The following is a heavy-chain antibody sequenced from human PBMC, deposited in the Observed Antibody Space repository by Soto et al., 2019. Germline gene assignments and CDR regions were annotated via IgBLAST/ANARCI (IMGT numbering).Heavy chain of an antibody. Sequence: QVQLVESGGGMVQPGRSLRLSCAASGFTFSSYGMHWVRQAPGKGLEWVAVIWYDGSNKYYADSVKGRFTISRDNSKNTLYLQMNSLRAEDTAVYYCARDRDSGYFDTQGFDYWGQGTLVTVSS. J-gene: IGHJ4*02. V-gene: IGHV3-33*01. D-gene: IGHD5-12*01. CDR2: IWYDGSNK. CDR3: ARDRDSGYFDTQGFDY. CDR1: GFTFSSYG.